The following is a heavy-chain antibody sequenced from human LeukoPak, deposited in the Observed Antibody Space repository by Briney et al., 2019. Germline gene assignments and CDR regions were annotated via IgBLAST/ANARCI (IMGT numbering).Heavy chain of an antibody. Sequence: GGSLRLSCAASGFTFSSYEMNWVRQAPGKGLEWVSYISSSGSTIYYADSVKGRFTISRDNAKNSLYLQMNSLRAEDTAVYYCARQAPAILYSGYDWDSDYWGQGTLVTVSS. D-gene: IGHD5-12*01. J-gene: IGHJ4*02. CDR3: ARQAPAILYSGYDWDSDY. V-gene: IGHV3-48*03. CDR1: GFTFSSYE. CDR2: ISSSGSTI.